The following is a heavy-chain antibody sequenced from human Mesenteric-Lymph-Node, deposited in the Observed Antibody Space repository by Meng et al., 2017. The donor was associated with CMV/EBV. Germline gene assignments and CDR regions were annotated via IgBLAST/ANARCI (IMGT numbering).Heavy chain of an antibody. CDR2: ISYDGTNK. Sequence: GGSLRLSCAASGFTFSTYAMHWVRQAPGKGLEWVAVISYDGTNKYYADSVKARFTISRDNSRTTMYLQMSSLRAEDTAVYYCARGGLGSYYFDYWGQGTLVTVSS. CDR1: GFTFSTYA. J-gene: IGHJ4*02. V-gene: IGHV3-30-3*01. D-gene: IGHD1-26*01. CDR3: ARGGLGSYYFDY.